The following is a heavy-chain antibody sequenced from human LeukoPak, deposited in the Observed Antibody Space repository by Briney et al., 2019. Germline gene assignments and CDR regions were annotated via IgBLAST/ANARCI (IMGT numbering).Heavy chain of an antibody. J-gene: IGHJ5*02. Sequence: PGGSLRLSCAASGFTFSSYAMHWVRQAPGKGLEWVAVISYDGNSKYYADSVKGRFTISRDNAEKSLYLQMNSLRAEDTAVYYCARDAASGNNWFDPWGQGTLVTVSS. CDR1: GFTFSSYA. D-gene: IGHD2-15*01. CDR2: ISYDGNSK. V-gene: IGHV3-30-3*01. CDR3: ARDAASGNNWFDP.